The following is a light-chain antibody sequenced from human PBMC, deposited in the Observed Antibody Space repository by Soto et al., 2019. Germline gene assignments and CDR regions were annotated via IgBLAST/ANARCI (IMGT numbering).Light chain of an antibody. Sequence: EIVMTQSPATLSVSPGERATLSCRASQSVSSNFAWYQQKPGQAPRLLIYGASTRATGIPARFSGSGSGTEFTLTISSLQSEDFAVYYCQQYNNWPPLFGHGTKLEIK. V-gene: IGKV3-15*01. CDR2: GAS. J-gene: IGKJ2*01. CDR1: QSVSSN. CDR3: QQYNNWPPL.